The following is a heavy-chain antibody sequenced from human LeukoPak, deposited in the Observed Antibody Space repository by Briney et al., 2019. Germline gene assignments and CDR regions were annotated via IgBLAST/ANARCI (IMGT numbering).Heavy chain of an antibody. CDR1: GFTFSTYA. J-gene: IGHJ4*02. Sequence: GGSLRLSCAASGFTFSTYAMIWARRAPARGREWVSSIRGGGDTFYADSVKGRFTLSRDDSRNTVYLQLNNLRVEDTAVYYCAKANWVSNADAVWWGQGTLVTVSS. D-gene: IGHD1-1*01. V-gene: IGHV3-23*01. CDR2: IRGGGDT. CDR3: AKANWVSNADAVW.